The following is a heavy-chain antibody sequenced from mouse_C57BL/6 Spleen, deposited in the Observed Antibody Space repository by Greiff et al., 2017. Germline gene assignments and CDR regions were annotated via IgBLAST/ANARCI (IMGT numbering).Heavy chain of an antibody. V-gene: IGHV2-2*01. J-gene: IGHJ4*01. Sequence: VQLQQSGPGLVQPSQSLSITCTVSGFSLTSYGVHWVRQSPGKGLEWLGVIWSGGSTAYNAAFISRLSISKDNSKSQVFFKMNSLQADDTAIYYCARIYDDYDEDGDLDYWGQGTSVTVSS. CDR1: GFSLTSYG. CDR3: ARIYDDYDEDGDLDY. D-gene: IGHD2-4*01. CDR2: IWSGGST.